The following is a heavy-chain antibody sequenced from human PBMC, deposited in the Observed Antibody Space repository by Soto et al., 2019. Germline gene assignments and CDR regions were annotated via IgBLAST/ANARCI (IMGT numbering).Heavy chain of an antibody. Sequence: QVQVLQSGAEVKKPGASVKVSCKASEYTFTSYTMHWVRQAPGQRLEWMGWINGGNGNTKYSQKFQGRVTITRDTSASTAYMDLSSLRSDDTAVYYCARELQGLYYFDYWGQGTLVTVSS. CDR3: ARELQGLYYFDY. V-gene: IGHV1-3*01. CDR2: INGGNGNT. CDR1: EYTFTSYT. D-gene: IGHD4-4*01. J-gene: IGHJ4*02.